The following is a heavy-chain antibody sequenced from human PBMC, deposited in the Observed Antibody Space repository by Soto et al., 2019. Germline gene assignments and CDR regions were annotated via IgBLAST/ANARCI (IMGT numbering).Heavy chain of an antibody. CDR1: GVSISSYY. J-gene: IGHJ5*02. CDR3: ARDRIRGYCSGGSCPPRGWFDP. CDR2: IYYSGST. D-gene: IGHD2-15*01. Sequence: SETLSLTCTVSGVSISSYYWSWIRQPPGKGLEWIGYIYYSGSTNYNPSLKSRVTISVDTSKNQFSLKLSSVTAADTAVYYCARDRIRGYCSGGSCPPRGWFDPMGPGNPGHRLL. V-gene: IGHV4-59*01.